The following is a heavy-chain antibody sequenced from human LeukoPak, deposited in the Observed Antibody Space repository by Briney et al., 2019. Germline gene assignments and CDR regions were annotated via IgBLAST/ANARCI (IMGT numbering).Heavy chain of an antibody. CDR1: GFTTSSYE. J-gene: IGHJ3*02. Sequence: GGSLRLSCAASGFTTSSYEMNWVRQAPGKGLEWVSYISGGDTTIYYADSVRGRFTISRDNAKNSLYLQMNSLRAEDTAVYYCARGSGWTFDIWGQGTMVTVSS. CDR3: ARGSGWTFDI. D-gene: IGHD3-10*01. V-gene: IGHV3-48*03. CDR2: ISGGDTTI.